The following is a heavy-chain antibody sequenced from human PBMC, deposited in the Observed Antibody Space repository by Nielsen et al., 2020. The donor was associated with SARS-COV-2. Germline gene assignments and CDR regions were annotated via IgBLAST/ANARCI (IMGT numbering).Heavy chain of an antibody. CDR3: ARNEVYSSGWYYFDY. CDR1: GYTFTSYD. Sequence: ASVKVSCKASGYTFTSYDINWVRQATGQGLEWMGWISAYNGNTNYAQKLQGRVTMTTDTSTSTAYMELRSLRSDDTAVYYCARNEVYSSGWYYFDYWGQGTLVTVSS. CDR2: ISAYNGNT. J-gene: IGHJ4*02. V-gene: IGHV1-18*01. D-gene: IGHD6-19*01.